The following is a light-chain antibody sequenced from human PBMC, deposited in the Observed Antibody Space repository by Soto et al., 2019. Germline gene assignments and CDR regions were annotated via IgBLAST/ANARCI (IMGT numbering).Light chain of an antibody. Sequence: QSALTQPASVSGAPGQSITISCTGTSSDVGGSNFVSWYQQHPGIAPTLMIFDVSNRPSGVSNRFSGSKSGSTASLTISGLRAEDEADYSCSSYSNNNTPVAFGGGTQLTVL. CDR1: SSDVGGSNF. CDR2: DVS. V-gene: IGLV2-14*01. CDR3: SSYSNNNTPVA. J-gene: IGLJ2*01.